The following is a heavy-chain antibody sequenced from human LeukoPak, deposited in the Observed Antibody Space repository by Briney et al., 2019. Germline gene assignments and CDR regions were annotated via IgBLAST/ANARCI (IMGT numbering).Heavy chain of an antibody. J-gene: IGHJ4*02. CDR3: ATAGGSGHFDY. CDR2: ISYDGSNK. D-gene: IGHD6-19*01. V-gene: IGHV3-30*03. CDR1: GFTFSSYG. Sequence: GGSLRLSCAASGFTFSSYGMHWVRQAPGKGLEWVAVISYDGSNKYYADSVKGRFTISRDNSKNTLYLQMNSLRAEDTAVYYCATAGGSGHFDYWGQGTPVTVSS.